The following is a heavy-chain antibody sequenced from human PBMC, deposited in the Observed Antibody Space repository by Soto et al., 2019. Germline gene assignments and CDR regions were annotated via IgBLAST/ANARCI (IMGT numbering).Heavy chain of an antibody. Sequence: GASVKVSCKASGYTFTTYGINWVRQAPGQGLEWMGWISAYNGNTNYAQKLQGRVTMTTDTSTSTAYMELRSLRSDDTAVYYCARVWVGTTFAYYYGMDVWGQGTTVTSP. V-gene: IGHV1-18*01. J-gene: IGHJ6*02. D-gene: IGHD1-1*01. CDR3: ARVWVGTTFAYYYGMDV. CDR1: GYTFTTYG. CDR2: ISAYNGNT.